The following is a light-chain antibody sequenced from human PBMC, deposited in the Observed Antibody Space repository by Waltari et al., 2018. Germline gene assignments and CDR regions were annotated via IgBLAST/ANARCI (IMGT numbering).Light chain of an antibody. V-gene: IGKV1-33*01. CDR2: DAS. J-gene: IGKJ2*01. Sequence: TCRASKDIIKNLSWFQGRPGKAPKLLMYDASNLEAGVPSRFSGTGSGTDFSLTISSLQPEDSATYYCQHYNNLPYTFSRGTKLQIK. CDR3: QHYNNLPYT. CDR1: KDIIKN.